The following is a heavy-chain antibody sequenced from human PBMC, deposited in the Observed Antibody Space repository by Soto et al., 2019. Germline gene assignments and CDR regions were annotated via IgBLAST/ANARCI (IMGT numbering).Heavy chain of an antibody. CDR2: ISGSGVST. CDR3: AKDRGYSYGWDYLDY. J-gene: IGHJ4*02. D-gene: IGHD5-18*01. Sequence: GGSLRLSCAASGFTFSSYAMSWVRQAPGKGLEWVSAISGSGVSTYYADSVKGRFTISRDNSKNTLYLQMNSLRAEDTAVYYCAKDRGYSYGWDYLDYWGQGTLVTSPQ. CDR1: GFTFSSYA. V-gene: IGHV3-23*01.